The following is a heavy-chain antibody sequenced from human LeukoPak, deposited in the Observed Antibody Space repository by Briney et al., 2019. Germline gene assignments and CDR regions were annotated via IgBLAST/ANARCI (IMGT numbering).Heavy chain of an antibody. CDR3: VRLHCDGDCTLDY. CDR2: TYYRSKWYH. J-gene: IGHJ4*02. D-gene: IGHD2-21*02. CDR1: GDSVSSNSAA. Sequence: SQTLSLTCAISGDSVSSNSAAWNWIRQSPSRGLEWLGRTYYRSKWYHHYAVSVKGRITINPDTSKNQFSLQLNSVTPEDTAVYFCVRLHCDGDCTLDYWGQGSLVTVSS. V-gene: IGHV6-1*01.